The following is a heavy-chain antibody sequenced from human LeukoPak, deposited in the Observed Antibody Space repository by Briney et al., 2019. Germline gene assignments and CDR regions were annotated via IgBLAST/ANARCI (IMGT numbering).Heavy chain of an antibody. CDR3: AREIYGSGSYFDY. CDR1: GGTFSSYA. V-gene: IGHV1-69*13. J-gene: IGHJ4*02. D-gene: IGHD3-10*01. CDR2: IIPIFGTA. Sequence: GASVNVSCKASGGTFSSYAISWVRQAPGQGLEWMGGIIPIFGTANYAQKFQGRVTITADESTSTAYMELSSLRSEDTAVYYCAREIYGSGSYFDYWGQGTLVTVSS.